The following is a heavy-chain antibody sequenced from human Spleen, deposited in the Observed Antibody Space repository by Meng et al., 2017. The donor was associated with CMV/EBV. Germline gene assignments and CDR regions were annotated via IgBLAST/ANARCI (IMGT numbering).Heavy chain of an antibody. J-gene: IGHJ4*02. V-gene: IGHV3-23*01. CDR3: ARSYSGREWGDY. Sequence: GESLKISCAASGFTFSSYAMSWVRQAPGKGLEWVSAISGSGGGTYSADSVKGRFTISRDNAKNSLYLQMNSLSAEDTAVYYCARSYSGREWGDYWGQGTLVTVSS. CDR1: GFTFSSYA. D-gene: IGHD1-26*01. CDR2: ISGSGGGT.